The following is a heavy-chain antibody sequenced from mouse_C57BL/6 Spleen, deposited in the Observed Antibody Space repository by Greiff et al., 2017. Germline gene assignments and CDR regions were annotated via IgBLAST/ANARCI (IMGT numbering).Heavy chain of an antibody. J-gene: IGHJ2*02. Sequence: EVQLQESEGGLVQPGSSMKLSCTASGFTFSDYYMAWVRQVPEKSLEWVANINYDGSSTYYLDSLKSRFIISRDNAKNILYLQMSSLKSEDTATYYCARDGGEGFDYWGQGTSLTVSS. CDR2: INYDGSST. CDR1: GFTFSDYY. CDR3: ARDGGEGFDY. V-gene: IGHV5-16*01.